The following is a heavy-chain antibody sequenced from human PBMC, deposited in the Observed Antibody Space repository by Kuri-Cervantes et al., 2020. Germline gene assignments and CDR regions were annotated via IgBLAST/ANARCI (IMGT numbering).Heavy chain of an antibody. J-gene: IGHJ4*02. CDR1: GFTFSSYS. Sequence: GESLKISCAASGFTFSSYSMNWVRQAPGKGLEWVSSISSSSIYIYYADSLKGRFTISRDNAKNSLYLQMNSLRAEDTAVYYCARENYYDTSGYYYHSGEFDYWGQGTLVTVSS. CDR3: ARENYYDTSGYYYHSGEFDY. V-gene: IGHV3-21*01. CDR2: ISSSSIYI. D-gene: IGHD3-22*01.